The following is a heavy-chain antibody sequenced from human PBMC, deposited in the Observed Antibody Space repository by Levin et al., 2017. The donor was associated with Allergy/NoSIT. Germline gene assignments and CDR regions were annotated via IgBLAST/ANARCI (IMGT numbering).Heavy chain of an antibody. Sequence: GGSLRLSCAASGFTFSSYAMSWVRQAPGKGLEWVSAISGSGGSTYYADSVKGRFTISRDNSKNTLYLQMNSLRAEDTAVYYCAKIPIAYGDYVIRYFDYWGQGTLVTVSS. CDR2: ISGSGGST. J-gene: IGHJ4*02. CDR3: AKIPIAYGDYVIRYFDY. CDR1: GFTFSSYA. D-gene: IGHD4-17*01. V-gene: IGHV3-23*01.